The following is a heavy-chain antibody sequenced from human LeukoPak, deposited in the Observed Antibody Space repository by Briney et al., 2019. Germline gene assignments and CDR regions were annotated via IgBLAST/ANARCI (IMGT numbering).Heavy chain of an antibody. CDR2: IYYSGST. V-gene: IGHV4-39*07. J-gene: IGHJ4*02. Sequence: SETLSLTCTVSGGSISSSSYYWGWIRQPPGKGLEWIGSIYYSGSTYYNPSLKSRVTISVDTSKNQFSLKLSSATAADTAVYYCARDTSTTYYDFWSGYQAGGFDYWGQGTLVTVSS. D-gene: IGHD3-3*01. CDR3: ARDTSTTYYDFWSGYQAGGFDY. CDR1: GGSISSSSYY.